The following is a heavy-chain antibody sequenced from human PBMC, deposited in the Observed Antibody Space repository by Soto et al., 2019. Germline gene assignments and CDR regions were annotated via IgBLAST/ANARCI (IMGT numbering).Heavy chain of an antibody. CDR1: GGSISSYY. Sequence: SETLSLTCTVSGGSISSYYWSWIRQPPGKGLEWIGYIYYSGSTNYNPSLKSRVTISVDTSKNQISLKLSSVTAADTAVYYCARGYFDTFDYWGQGTLVTVSS. CDR3: ARGYFDTFDY. D-gene: IGHD3-9*01. J-gene: IGHJ4*02. CDR2: IYYSGST. V-gene: IGHV4-59*01.